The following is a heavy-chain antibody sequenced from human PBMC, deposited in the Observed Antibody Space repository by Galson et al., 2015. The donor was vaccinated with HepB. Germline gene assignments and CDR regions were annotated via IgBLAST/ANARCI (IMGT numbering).Heavy chain of an antibody. CDR3: ARGPVGYCSESTCYLDS. CDR1: GGTFISYA. V-gene: IGHV1-69*01. Sequence: SCKASGGTFISYAISWVRQAPGQGLEWMGGIIPIFGSSNYAQKFQDRVTITADESATTAYMELSSLRSEDTAVYYCARGPVGYCSESTCYLDSWGQGALVTVSS. CDR2: IIPIFGSS. D-gene: IGHD2-15*01. J-gene: IGHJ4*02.